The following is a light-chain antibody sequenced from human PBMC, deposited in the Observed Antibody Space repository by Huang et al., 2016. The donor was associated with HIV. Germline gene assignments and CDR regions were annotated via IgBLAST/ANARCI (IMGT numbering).Light chain of an antibody. CDR1: QSLLFRSNNKNY. Sequence: IVMTQSPDSLAVSLGETATINCKSSQSLLFRSNNKNYLAWYQQKTGQPPTLLMSWASTRGSGVPSRFSGGGSGTDFTLTISSLQAEDVAVYFCQQYFDVPWTFGRGTKVEIK. CDR2: WAS. CDR3: QQYFDVPWT. J-gene: IGKJ1*01. V-gene: IGKV4-1*01.